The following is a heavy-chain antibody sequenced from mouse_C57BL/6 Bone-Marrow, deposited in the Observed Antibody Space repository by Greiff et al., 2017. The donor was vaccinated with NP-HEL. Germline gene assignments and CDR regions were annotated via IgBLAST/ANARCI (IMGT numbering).Heavy chain of an antibody. CDR3: ASHYDGYYVWFAY. Sequence: EVQLVESGGGLVKPGGSLKLSCAASGFTFSSYAMSWVRQTPEKRLEWVATISDGGSYTYYPENVKGRFTISRDNAKNNLYLQMSHLKSEDTAMYYCASHYDGYYVWFAYWGQGTLVTVSA. CDR1: GFTFSSYA. D-gene: IGHD2-3*01. V-gene: IGHV5-4*01. CDR2: ISDGGSYT. J-gene: IGHJ3*01.